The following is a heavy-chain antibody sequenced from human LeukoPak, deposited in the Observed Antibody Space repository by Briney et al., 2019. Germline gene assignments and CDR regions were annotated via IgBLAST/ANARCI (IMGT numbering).Heavy chain of an antibody. Sequence: PGGSLRLSCAASGFTFSSYAMSWVRQAPGKGLVWVSRINGDGSSTNYADSVKGRFTIPRHNAKNTLYLQLNSPRADDTAIYYFPRSQGPYDSWGQGNLVTVSS. CDR3: PRSQGPYDS. J-gene: IGHJ4*02. CDR2: INGDGSST. V-gene: IGHV3-74*01. CDR1: GFTFSSYA.